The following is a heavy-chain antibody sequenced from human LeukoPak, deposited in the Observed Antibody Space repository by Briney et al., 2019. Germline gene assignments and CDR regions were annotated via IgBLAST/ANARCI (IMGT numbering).Heavy chain of an antibody. CDR3: TTDEEGLLWFGEPDY. CDR1: GFTFSNAW. CDR2: IKRKTDGGTP. V-gene: IGHV3-15*01. Sequence: PGGSLRLSCAPSGFTFSNAWKSWVRQAPGRGLEWVGRIKRKTDGGTPDYAAPVHGSFTISRDESNSTLYLQMNSLKTEDTAVYYCTTDEEGLLWFGEPDYWGQGTLVTVSS. D-gene: IGHD3-10*01. J-gene: IGHJ4*02.